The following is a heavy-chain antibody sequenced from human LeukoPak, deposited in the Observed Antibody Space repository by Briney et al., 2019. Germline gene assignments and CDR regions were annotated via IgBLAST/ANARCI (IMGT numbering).Heavy chain of an antibody. Sequence: GESLKISCKGSGYSFTSYWIGWVRQMPGKGLEWMGIIYPGDSDTRYSPSFQGQVTLSVDKSISTAYLQWNSLKASDTAMYYCARHDSVTGTSFWGQGTLVTVSS. J-gene: IGHJ1*01. CDR1: GYSFTSYW. CDR3: ARHDSVTGTSF. V-gene: IGHV5-51*01. D-gene: IGHD6-19*01. CDR2: IYPGDSDT.